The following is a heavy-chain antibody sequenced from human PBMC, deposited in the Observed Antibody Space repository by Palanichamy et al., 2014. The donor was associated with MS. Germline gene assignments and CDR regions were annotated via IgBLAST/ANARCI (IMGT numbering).Heavy chain of an antibody. J-gene: IGHJ6*02. D-gene: IGHD3-10*01. CDR1: GYAFSDYY. CDR2: INPKSGDT. Sequence: QVQLVRSGAEVKKPGASVKVSCKASGYAFSDYYMHWVRQAPGQGLEWMGRINPKSGDTDSAQKFQGRVTMTRDTSISTAYMELSRLRSDDTAVYYCARRVRYYGMDVWGQGTTVTVSS. V-gene: IGHV1-2*06. CDR3: ARRVRYYGMDV.